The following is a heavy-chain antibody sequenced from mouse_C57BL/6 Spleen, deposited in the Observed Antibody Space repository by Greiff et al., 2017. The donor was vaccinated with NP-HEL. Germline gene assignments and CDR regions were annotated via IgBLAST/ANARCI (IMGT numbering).Heavy chain of an antibody. V-gene: IGHV2-3*01. Sequence: VQLQQSGPGLVAPSQSLSITCTVSGFSLTSYGVSWVRQPPGKGLEWLGVIWGDGSTNYHSALISRLSISKENSKSQVFLKLNSLQTDDTATYYCAKLGVYYYGSSYEAWFAYWGQGTLVTVSA. CDR2: IWGDGST. D-gene: IGHD1-1*01. CDR3: AKLGVYYYGSSYEAWFAY. CDR1: GFSLTSYG. J-gene: IGHJ3*01.